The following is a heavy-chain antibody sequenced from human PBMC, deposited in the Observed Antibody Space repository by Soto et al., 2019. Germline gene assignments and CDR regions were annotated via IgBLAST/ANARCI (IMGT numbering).Heavy chain of an antibody. D-gene: IGHD3-10*01. Sequence: PSETLSLTCTVSGGSISSYYWSWIRQPPGKGLEWIGYIYYSGSTNYNPSLKSRVTISVDTSKNQFSLKLSSVTAADTAVYYCARGHVTMVRGVSYYFDYWGQGTLVTV. CDR2: IYYSGST. J-gene: IGHJ4*02. CDR1: GGSISSYY. V-gene: IGHV4-59*01. CDR3: ARGHVTMVRGVSYYFDY.